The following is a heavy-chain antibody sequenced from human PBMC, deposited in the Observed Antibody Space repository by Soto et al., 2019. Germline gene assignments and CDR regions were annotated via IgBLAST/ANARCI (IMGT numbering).Heavy chain of an antibody. CDR2: INPNSGGT. Sequence: ASVKVSCKASGYTFTGYYMHWVRQAPGQGLEWMGWINPNSGGTNYAQKFQGWVTMTRDTSISTAYMELSRLRSDDTAVYYCAREMGDTQEGSRGGWQFDPWGQGTLVTVSS. CDR3: AREMGDTQEGSRGGWQFDP. D-gene: IGHD3-10*01. J-gene: IGHJ5*02. V-gene: IGHV1-2*04. CDR1: GYTFTGYY.